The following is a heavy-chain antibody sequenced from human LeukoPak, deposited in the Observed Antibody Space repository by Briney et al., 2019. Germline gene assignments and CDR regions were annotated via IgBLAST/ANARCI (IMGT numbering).Heavy chain of an antibody. CDR2: IKVDGSEK. Sequence: GGSLRLSCAASGFTFSDYWMMWDRQAPGKGLEWVAQIKVDGSEKYYVDSVRGRFIISRDNAKNSLDLQMNTLRVEDTAVYYCVRDATRGGDLDHWGQGTLVTVSS. CDR1: GFTFSDYW. D-gene: IGHD2-21*01. V-gene: IGHV3-7*01. J-gene: IGHJ5*02. CDR3: VRDATRGGDLDH.